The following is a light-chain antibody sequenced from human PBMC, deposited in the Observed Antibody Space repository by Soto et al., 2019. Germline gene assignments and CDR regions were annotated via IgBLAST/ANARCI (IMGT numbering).Light chain of an antibody. CDR1: QSINTW. CDR2: KAS. J-gene: IGKJ2*01. V-gene: IGKV1-5*03. CDR3: QQYNSWYT. Sequence: DIQMTQSPSTLSASVGDRVTITCRASQSINTWLAWYQHKPGKAPKLLIYKASTLESGVPSRFSGSGSGTEFTLTISSLQHDDFATYYCQQYNSWYTFGQGTKLEIK.